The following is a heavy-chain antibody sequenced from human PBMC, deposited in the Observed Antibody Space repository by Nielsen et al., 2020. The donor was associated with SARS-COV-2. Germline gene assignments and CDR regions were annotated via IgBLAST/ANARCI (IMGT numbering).Heavy chain of an antibody. Sequence: GGSLRLSCAASGFTFSSYWMSWVRQAPGKGLEWVANIKQDGSEKYYVDTVKGRFTISRDNAKSSLYLQMNSLRAEDTAVYYCARGRLRFLEWLTHFDYWGQGTLVTVSS. CDR3: ARGRLRFLEWLTHFDY. V-gene: IGHV3-7*03. D-gene: IGHD3-3*01. CDR2: IKQDGSEK. CDR1: GFTFSSYW. J-gene: IGHJ4*02.